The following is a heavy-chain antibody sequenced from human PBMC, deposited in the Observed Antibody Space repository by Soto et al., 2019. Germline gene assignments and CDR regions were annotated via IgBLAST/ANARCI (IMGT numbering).Heavy chain of an antibody. CDR1: GFTFTSSG. D-gene: IGHD3-16*02. J-gene: IGHJ4*02. CDR2: IVVGSGNT. CDR3: AAEWRLGELSP. Sequence: SVKVSCKASGFTFTSSGVQWVRQARGQRLEWIGWIVVGSGNTNYAQKFQERVTITRDMSTSTAYMELSSLRSEDTAVYYCAAEWRLGELSPWGQGTLVTVSS. V-gene: IGHV1-58*01.